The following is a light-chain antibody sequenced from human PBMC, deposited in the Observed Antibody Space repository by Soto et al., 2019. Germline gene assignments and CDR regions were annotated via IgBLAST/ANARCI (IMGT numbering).Light chain of an antibody. CDR3: QQYGSSPVT. CDR2: GAF. V-gene: IGKV3-20*01. CDR1: QSVSSSY. Sequence: EIVLTQSPGTLSLSPGERATLSCRASQSVSSSYLAWYQQKPGQAPRLLIYGAFSRATVIPDRFSGRGSGTDFTLTISRLEPEDFAVYYCQQYGSSPVTFGQGTKVEIK. J-gene: IGKJ1*01.